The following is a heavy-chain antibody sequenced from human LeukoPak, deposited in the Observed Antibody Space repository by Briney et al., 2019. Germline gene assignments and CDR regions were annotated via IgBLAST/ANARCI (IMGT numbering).Heavy chain of an antibody. V-gene: IGHV3-7*01. D-gene: IGHD1-14*01. CDR3: ARDQVDRIWYFDY. CDR2: MNKDGSEK. CDR1: GFILSNHW. J-gene: IGHJ4*02. Sequence: GSSLRLSCAASGFILSNHWMTWVRQAPGKGPEWVANMNKDGSEKYYVDSVEGRFTISRDNAKNSLSLQMNSLRAEDTAVYYCARDQVDRIWYFDYWGQGTLVTVSS.